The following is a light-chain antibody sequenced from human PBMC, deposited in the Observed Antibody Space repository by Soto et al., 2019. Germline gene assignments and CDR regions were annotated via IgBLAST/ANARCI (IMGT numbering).Light chain of an antibody. CDR3: QHYNYWPPKT. CDR2: GAY. J-gene: IGKJ1*01. V-gene: IGKV3-15*01. Sequence: EIVMTQSPATLSVSPGERTTLSCRASQSVGNNLAWYQQKPGQAPRLLIYGAYTRATGIPARFSGSGSGTDFTLYISSLQSEDFAVYYCQHYNYWPPKTFGQGTKVEMK. CDR1: QSVGNN.